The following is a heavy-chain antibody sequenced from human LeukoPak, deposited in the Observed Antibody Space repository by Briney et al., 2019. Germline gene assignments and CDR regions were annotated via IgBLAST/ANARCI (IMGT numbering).Heavy chain of an antibody. J-gene: IGHJ4*02. CDR1: GGSVSSSTYY. CDR2: IYYGGST. D-gene: IGHD4-17*01. CDR3: ARRTYYGDFDY. Sequence: SETLSLTSTVSGGSVSSSTYYWGWIRQPPGKGLEWIGSIYYGGSTYYNPSLNSRVTVSVDTSKNQFSLKLSSVSAADTAVYYCARRTYYGDFDYWGQGTLVTVSS. V-gene: IGHV4-39*01.